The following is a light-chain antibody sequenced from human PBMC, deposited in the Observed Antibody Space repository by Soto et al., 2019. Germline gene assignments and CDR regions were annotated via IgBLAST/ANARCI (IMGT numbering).Light chain of an antibody. V-gene: IGKV2-28*01. CDR1: QSLLHSNGYNY. CDR2: LGS. CDR3: IQALQTPPT. Sequence: DIVMTQSPLSLPVTPGEPASISCRSSQSLLHSNGYNYLDWFLQKPGQSPQLLIYLGSNRASGVPDRFSGSASGTDFTLKISRVEAEDVGVYYCIQALQTPPTFGQGTKLEIK. J-gene: IGKJ2*01.